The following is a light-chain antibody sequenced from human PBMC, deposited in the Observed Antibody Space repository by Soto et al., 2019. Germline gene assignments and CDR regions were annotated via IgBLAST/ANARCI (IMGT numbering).Light chain of an antibody. CDR1: QSVSNY. Sequence: EIVLTQSPATLSLYTGERATLSCWASQSVSNYFVGYQRKPGQAPRLLIYDASKRATGIPARCSGSGSGTDFTLTISSLEPEDCAVDYWQQRSIWPWTFGQGTKVDIK. CDR2: DAS. V-gene: IGKV3-11*01. J-gene: IGKJ1*01. CDR3: QQRSIWPWT.